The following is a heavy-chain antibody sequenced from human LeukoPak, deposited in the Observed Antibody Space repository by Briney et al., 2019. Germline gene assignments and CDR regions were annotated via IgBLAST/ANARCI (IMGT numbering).Heavy chain of an antibody. J-gene: IGHJ2*01. CDR2: IYYSGST. Sequence: SETLSLTCTVSGGSISSSSYYWGWIRQPPGKGLEWIGSIYYSGSTYYNPSLKSRVTISVDTSNNQFSLKLSSVTAEDTAIYYCARGFWGGGYFDLWGRGTLVTVSS. D-gene: IGHD3-16*01. CDR3: ARGFWGGGYFDL. V-gene: IGHV4-39*07. CDR1: GGSISSSSYY.